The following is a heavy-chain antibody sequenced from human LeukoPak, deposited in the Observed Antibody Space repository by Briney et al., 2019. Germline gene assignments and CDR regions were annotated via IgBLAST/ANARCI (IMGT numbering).Heavy chain of an antibody. J-gene: IGHJ1*01. CDR3: AKGPGYSSGWSSAEYFQH. Sequence: GGSLRLSCAASGYTFSSYAMSRVRQAPGKGLEWVSAISGSGGSTYYADSVKGRFTISRDNSKNTLYLQMNSLRAEDTAVYYCAKGPGYSSGWSSAEYFQHWGQGTLVTVSS. V-gene: IGHV3-23*01. D-gene: IGHD6-19*01. CDR2: ISGSGGST. CDR1: GYTFSSYA.